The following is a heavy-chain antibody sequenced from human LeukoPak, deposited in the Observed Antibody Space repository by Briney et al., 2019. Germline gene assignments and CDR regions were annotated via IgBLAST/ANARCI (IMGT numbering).Heavy chain of an antibody. D-gene: IGHD2-15*01. V-gene: IGHV3-23*01. CDR1: GLTFSSYA. J-gene: IGHJ4*02. CDR2: ITESGDNT. Sequence: GGSLRLSCAASGLTFSSYAMSWVRQTPGKGLEWVSTITESGDNTHYTESVKGRFTFSRDNSRNTMYLQMNSLRAEDTAIYYCATDYTPYVRASADWGQGTLVTVSS. CDR3: ATDYTPYVRASAD.